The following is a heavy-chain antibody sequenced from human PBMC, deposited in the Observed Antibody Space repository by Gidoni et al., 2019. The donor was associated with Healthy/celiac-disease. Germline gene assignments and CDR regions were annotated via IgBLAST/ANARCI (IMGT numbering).Heavy chain of an antibody. Sequence: EVQLVESGGGLVQPGRSLRLSCAASGFTFDDYAMHWVRQAPGKGLEWVSGISWNSGSIGYADSVKGRFTISRDNAKNSLYLQMNSLRAEDTALYYCAKDKGGEYSRGRIDCWGQGTLVTVSS. J-gene: IGHJ4*02. CDR1: GFTFDDYA. V-gene: IGHV3-9*01. D-gene: IGHD6-6*01. CDR3: AKDKGGEYSRGRIDC. CDR2: ISWNSGSI.